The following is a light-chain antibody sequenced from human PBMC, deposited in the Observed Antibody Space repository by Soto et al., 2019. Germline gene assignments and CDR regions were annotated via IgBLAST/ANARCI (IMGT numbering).Light chain of an antibody. Sequence: DIQMTQSPSSVSASVGDRVTITCRSSEDISTWLAWYQQKPGKAPKLLIYAASSLQSRVPSRFSGSGSGTEFTLTITSLQPEDFATYYCQQLNSFPITFGQGTRLEI. CDR1: EDISTW. CDR2: AAS. CDR3: QQLNSFPIT. J-gene: IGKJ5*01. V-gene: IGKV1-12*01.